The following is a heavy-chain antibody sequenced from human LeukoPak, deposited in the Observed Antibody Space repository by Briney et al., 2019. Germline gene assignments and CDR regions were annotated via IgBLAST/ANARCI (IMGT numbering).Heavy chain of an antibody. J-gene: IGHJ4*02. CDR2: INWNGGST. CDR3: ARDMRGWYGYYFDY. CDR1: GFTFDDYG. V-gene: IGHV3-20*04. Sequence: PGGSLRLSCAASGFTFDDYGMSWVRQAPGKGLEWVSGINWNGGSTGYADSVKGRFTISRDNAKNSLYLQMNSLRAEDTALYYCARDMRGWYGYYFDYWGRGTLVTVSS. D-gene: IGHD6-19*01.